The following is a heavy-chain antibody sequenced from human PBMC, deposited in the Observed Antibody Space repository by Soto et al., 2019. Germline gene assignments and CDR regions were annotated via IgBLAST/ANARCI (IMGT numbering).Heavy chain of an antibody. CDR3: ARALGLRKTYYDFWSGYPSYYYYGMDV. CDR1: GFTFSSYA. D-gene: IGHD3-3*01. J-gene: IGHJ6*01. CDR2: ISYDGSNK. Sequence: QVQLVESGGGVVQPGRSLRLSCAASGFTFSSYAMHWVRQAPGKGLEWVAVISYDGSNKYYADSVKGRFTISRDNSKNTLYLQMNSLRAEDTAVYYCARALGLRKTYYDFWSGYPSYYYYGMDVW. V-gene: IGHV3-30-3*01.